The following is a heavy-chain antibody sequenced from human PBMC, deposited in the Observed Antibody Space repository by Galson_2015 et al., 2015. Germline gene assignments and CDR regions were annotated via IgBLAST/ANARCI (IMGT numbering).Heavy chain of an antibody. V-gene: IGHV3-53*01. CDR3: ARQRGLGWLPYFHS. Sequence: SLRLSCAASGFTFSSYWMSWVRQAPGKGLEWVSIIYSAGSTYYADSVKGRFTISRDNSKNTLYLQMNSLRAEDTAVYYCARQRGLGWLPYFHSWGQGTLVTVSS. CDR1: GFTFSSYW. J-gene: IGHJ4*02. CDR2: IYSAGST. D-gene: IGHD3-3*01.